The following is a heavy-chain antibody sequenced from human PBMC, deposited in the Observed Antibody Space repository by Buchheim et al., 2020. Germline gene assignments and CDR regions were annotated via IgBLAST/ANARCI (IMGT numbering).Heavy chain of an antibody. CDR2: IWSDGSNT. Sequence: QVQLVESGGGVVQPGRSLRLSCAASGFTFSSYGMHWVRQAPGQGLEWVAVIWSDGSNTYYADSVKGRFTISRDTSKNTLYLQMNSLRAEDTAVYYCARDGQLGYWYFDLWGRGTL. CDR3: ARDGQLGYWYFDL. J-gene: IGHJ2*01. CDR1: GFTFSSYG. D-gene: IGHD6-6*01. V-gene: IGHV3-33*01.